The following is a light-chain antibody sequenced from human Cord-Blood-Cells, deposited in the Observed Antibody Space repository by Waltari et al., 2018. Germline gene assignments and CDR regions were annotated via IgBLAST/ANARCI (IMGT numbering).Light chain of an antibody. Sequence: DIQMTQSPYSLSASVGDRVTITCRASQSISSYLNWYQQKPSKAPNTLLYAASSLQSGVPSRFSGSGSGTDFTLTISSLQPEDFATYYCQQSYSTITFGQGTRLEIK. CDR1: QSISSY. V-gene: IGKV1-39*01. J-gene: IGKJ5*01. CDR2: AAS. CDR3: QQSYSTIT.